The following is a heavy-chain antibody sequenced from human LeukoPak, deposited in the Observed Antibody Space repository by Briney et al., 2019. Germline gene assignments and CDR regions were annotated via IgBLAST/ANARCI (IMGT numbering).Heavy chain of an antibody. CDR2: MNPNSCNS. Sequence: GASVTVSCKXSGYTFTSYDINWVRQATGQGREWMGWMNPNSCNSGYAQKSEGRVTMNRNSSLSTAYMELSSLRSEDTAVYYCARSQTIASRLIRSRGFDPWGQGTLVTVSS. J-gene: IGHJ5*02. D-gene: IGHD6-6*01. CDR1: GYTFTSYD. CDR3: ARSQTIASRLIRSRGFDP. V-gene: IGHV1-8*01.